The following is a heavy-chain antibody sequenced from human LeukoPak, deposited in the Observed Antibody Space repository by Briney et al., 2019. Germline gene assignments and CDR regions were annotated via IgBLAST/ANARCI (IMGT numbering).Heavy chain of an antibody. CDR1: GFTFSNAW. D-gene: IGHD3-10*01. CDR3: TTDNPLWFGSSFDY. Sequence: PGGSLRLSCAASGFTFSNAWMSWVRQAPGKGLEWVGRIKSKTDGGTTDYAAPVKGRFTISRDDSKNTLYLQMNSLKTEDTAVYYCTTDNPLWFGSSFDYWGQGTLVTVSS. V-gene: IGHV3-15*01. CDR2: IKSKTDGGTT. J-gene: IGHJ4*02.